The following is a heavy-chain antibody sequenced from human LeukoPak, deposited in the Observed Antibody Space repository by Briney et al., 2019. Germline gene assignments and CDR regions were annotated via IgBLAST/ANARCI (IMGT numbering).Heavy chain of an antibody. Sequence: GGSLRLSFAASGFSVTTNDMSWVRQAPGKGLEWVSVIDSGGIPYYVDSVKGRFTISRDNSKNTLYLQMNNLRVEDTAVYYCAKEEDRWEWFVPWGQGTLVTVSS. CDR2: IDSGGIP. J-gene: IGHJ5*02. V-gene: IGHV3-66*01. D-gene: IGHD1-26*01. CDR1: GFSVTTND. CDR3: AKEEDRWEWFVP.